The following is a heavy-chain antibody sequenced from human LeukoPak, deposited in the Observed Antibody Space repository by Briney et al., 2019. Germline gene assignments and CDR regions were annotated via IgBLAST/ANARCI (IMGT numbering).Heavy chain of an antibody. CDR1: GGTFSSYA. CDR3: ARSPRLTGYYWDAFDI. D-gene: IGHD3-9*01. CDR2: IIPIFGTA. Sequence: SVKVSCKASGGTFSSYAISWVRQAPGQGLEWMGGIIPIFGTANYAQKFQGRVTITADKSTSTAYMELSSLRSEDTAVYYCARSPRLTGYYWDAFDIWGQGTMVTVSS. V-gene: IGHV1-69*06. J-gene: IGHJ3*02.